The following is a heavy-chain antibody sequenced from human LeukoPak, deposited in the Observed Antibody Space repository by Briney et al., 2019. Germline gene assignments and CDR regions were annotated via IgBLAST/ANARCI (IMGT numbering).Heavy chain of an antibody. Sequence: GGSLKLSCAASGFTFSSYGMHWVRQAPGKGLEWVAVISYDGSNKYYADSVKGRFTISRDNSKNTLYLQMNSLRAEDTAVYYCAKQEYYYDSSGYYYGGLDYWGQGTLVTVSS. CDR1: GFTFSSYG. D-gene: IGHD3-22*01. J-gene: IGHJ4*02. CDR2: ISYDGSNK. CDR3: AKQEYYYDSSGYYYGGLDY. V-gene: IGHV3-30*18.